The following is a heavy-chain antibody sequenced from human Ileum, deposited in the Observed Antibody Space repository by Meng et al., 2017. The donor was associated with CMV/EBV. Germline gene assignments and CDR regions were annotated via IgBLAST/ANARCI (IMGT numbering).Heavy chain of an antibody. CDR3: ARFTIFGVVTYFDY. CDR2: IYYSGST. Sequence: SETLSLTCTVSGGSVSSGSYYWSWILQPPGKGLEWIVYIYYSGSTNYNPSLKSRFTISVDTSKNQFSLKLSSVTAADTAVYYCARFTIFGVVTYFDYWGQGTLVTVSS. V-gene: IGHV4-61*01. J-gene: IGHJ4*02. D-gene: IGHD3-3*01. CDR1: GGSVSSGSYY.